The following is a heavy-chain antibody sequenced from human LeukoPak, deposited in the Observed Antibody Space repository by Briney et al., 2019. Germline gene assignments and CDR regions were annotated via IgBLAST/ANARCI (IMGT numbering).Heavy chain of an antibody. J-gene: IGHJ3*02. V-gene: IGHV3-33*08. Sequence: GGSLRLSCAASGFTFSSYSMNWVRQAPGKGLEWVAVIWYDGSNKYYADSVKGRFTISRDNSKNTLYLQMNSLRAEDTAVYYCARDMWPGIVGAHDAFDIWGQGTMVTVSS. CDR2: IWYDGSNK. CDR3: ARDMWPGIVGAHDAFDI. D-gene: IGHD1-26*01. CDR1: GFTFSSYS.